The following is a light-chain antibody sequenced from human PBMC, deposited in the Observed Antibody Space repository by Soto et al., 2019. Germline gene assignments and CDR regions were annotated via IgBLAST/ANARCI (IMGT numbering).Light chain of an antibody. CDR3: CSYAGSSTWV. CDR1: SSDVGSYNL. J-gene: IGLJ3*02. V-gene: IGLV2-23*01. CDR2: EGS. Sequence: QSVLTQRASVSGSPGQSVTISCTGTSSDVGSYNLVSWYQQHPGKAPKLMIYEGSKRPSGVSNRFSGSQSGNTASLTISGLQAEDEADYYCCSYAGSSTWVFGGGTKLTVL.